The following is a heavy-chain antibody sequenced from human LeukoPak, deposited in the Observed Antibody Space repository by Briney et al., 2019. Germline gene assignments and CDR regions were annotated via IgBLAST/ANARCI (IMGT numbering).Heavy chain of an antibody. V-gene: IGHV4-59*01. J-gene: IGHJ4*02. Sequence: SETLSLTCTVSGGSISSYYWSWIRQPPGKGLEWIGYIYYSGSTNYNPSLKSRVTISVDTSKNQFSLKLSSVTAADTAVYYCASQLGDSYGSAFDYWGQGTLVTVSS. CDR2: IYYSGST. CDR1: GGSISSYY. D-gene: IGHD5-18*01. CDR3: ASQLGDSYGSAFDY.